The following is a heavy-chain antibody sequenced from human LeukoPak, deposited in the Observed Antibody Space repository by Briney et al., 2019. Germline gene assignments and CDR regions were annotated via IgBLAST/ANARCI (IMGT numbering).Heavy chain of an antibody. CDR1: GGSISSSSYY. V-gene: IGHV4-39*01. Sequence: SETLSLTCTVSGGSISSSSYYWGWIRQPPGKGLEWIGSIYYSGSTYYNPSLKSRVTISVDTSKNQFSLKLSSVTAADTAVYYCARHPQHFDWFFDYWGQGTLVTVSS. J-gene: IGHJ4*02. CDR3: ARHPQHFDWFFDY. D-gene: IGHD3-9*01. CDR2: IYYSGST.